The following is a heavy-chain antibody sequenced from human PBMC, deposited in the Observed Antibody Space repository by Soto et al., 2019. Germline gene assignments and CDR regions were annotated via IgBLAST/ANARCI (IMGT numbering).Heavy chain of an antibody. J-gene: IGHJ4*02. D-gene: IGHD3-3*01. CDR2: ISRSGDST. CDR1: GFTFSTYA. V-gene: IGHV3-64*07. CDR3: ARLGSGLDY. Sequence: EVQLVESGGGLVQPGGSLTISCAASGFTFSTYAMHWVRQAPGKGLEYVSAISRSGDSTYHADSVKGRFTISRDNSKNTLYLQLGSLRLEDMGVYYCARLGSGLDYWGQGTLVTVSS.